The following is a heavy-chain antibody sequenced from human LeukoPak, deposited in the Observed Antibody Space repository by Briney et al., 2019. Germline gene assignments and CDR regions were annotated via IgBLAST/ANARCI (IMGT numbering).Heavy chain of an antibody. D-gene: IGHD5-12*01. V-gene: IGHV4-34*01. Sequence: SETLSLTCAVYGGSFSGYYWSWIRQPPGKGLEWIGEINHSGSTNYNPSLKSRVTISVDTSKNQFSLKLSSVTAADTAVYYCARDIGYTGSDRFDIWGQGTMVTVSS. CDR3: ARDIGYTGSDRFDI. J-gene: IGHJ3*02. CDR2: INHSGST. CDR1: GGSFSGYY.